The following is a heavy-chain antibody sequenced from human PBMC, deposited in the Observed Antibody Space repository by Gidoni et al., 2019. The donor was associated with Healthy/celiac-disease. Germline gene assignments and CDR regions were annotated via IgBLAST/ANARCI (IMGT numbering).Heavy chain of an antibody. CDR1: GGSISSSSYY. CDR2: IYYSGST. J-gene: IGHJ4*02. Sequence: QLQLQESGPGLVKPSETLSLTCTVSGGSISSSSYYWGWIRQPPGKGLEWIGSIYYSGSTYYNPSLKSRVTISVDTSKNQFSLKLSSVTAADTAVYYCERLGSSGYAEIDYWGQGTLVTVSS. CDR3: ERLGSSGYAEIDY. V-gene: IGHV4-39*01. D-gene: IGHD3-22*01.